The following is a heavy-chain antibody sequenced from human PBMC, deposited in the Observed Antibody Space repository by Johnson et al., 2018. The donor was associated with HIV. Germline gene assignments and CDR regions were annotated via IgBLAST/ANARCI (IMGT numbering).Heavy chain of an antibody. J-gene: IGHJ3*02. Sequence: MQLVESGGGLVKPGGSLRLSSAASGFTFNNAWLGWVRQAPGQGLVWVGRIKSKTDGATTDYAVPVKGRFAISRDDSKNTLYLQMNSLKTEDTAVYYSAKGRGSPPGAFDIWGQGTMVTVSS. D-gene: IGHD1-26*01. CDR3: AKGRGSPPGAFDI. CDR2: IKSKTDGATT. CDR1: GFTFNNAW. V-gene: IGHV3-15*01.